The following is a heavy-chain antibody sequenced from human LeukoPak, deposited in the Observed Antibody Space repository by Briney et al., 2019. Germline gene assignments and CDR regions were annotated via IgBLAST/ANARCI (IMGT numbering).Heavy chain of an antibody. J-gene: IGHJ5*02. CDR1: GATFSSYA. V-gene: IGHV1-69*13. D-gene: IGHD3-22*01. CDR3: ARAEYYYDSSGYYNYGWFDP. CDR2: IIPIFGTA. Sequence: GASVKVSCKASGATFSSYAISWVRQAPGQGLEWMGGIIPIFGTANYAQKFQGRVTITADESTSTAYMELSSLRSEDTAVYYCARAEYYYDSSGYYNYGWFDPWGQGTLVTVSS.